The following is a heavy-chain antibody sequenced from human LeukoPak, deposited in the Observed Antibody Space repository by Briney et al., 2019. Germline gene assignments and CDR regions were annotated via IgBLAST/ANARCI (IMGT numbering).Heavy chain of an antibody. Sequence: ASVKVSCKASGGTFSSYAISWVRQAPGQGLEWMGGIIPIFGTANYAQKFQGRVTITADESTSTAYRELSSLRSEDTAVYYCARERAKYDILTGYFDYWGQGTLVTVSS. CDR2: IIPIFGTA. CDR1: GGTFSSYA. D-gene: IGHD3-9*01. V-gene: IGHV1-69*13. CDR3: ARERAKYDILTGYFDY. J-gene: IGHJ4*02.